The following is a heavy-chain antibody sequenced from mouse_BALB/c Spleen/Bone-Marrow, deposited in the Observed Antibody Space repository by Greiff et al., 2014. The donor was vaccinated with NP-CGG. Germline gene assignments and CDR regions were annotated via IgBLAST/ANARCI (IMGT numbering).Heavy chain of an antibody. Sequence: VQLQQSGPELVKPGASVKVSCKASGYSFTDYTMYWVKQSHGKSLEWIGYIDPYNGGSSYNQMFRGLATLTVDKSSSTAIMHLNRQTTEDSAVYYCAKAGEGKNEAWFAYWGQGTLVTVSA. CDR3: AKAGEGKNEAWFAY. CDR2: IDPYNGGS. D-gene: IGHD2-1*01. V-gene: IGHV1S135*01. CDR1: GYSFTDYT. J-gene: IGHJ3*01.